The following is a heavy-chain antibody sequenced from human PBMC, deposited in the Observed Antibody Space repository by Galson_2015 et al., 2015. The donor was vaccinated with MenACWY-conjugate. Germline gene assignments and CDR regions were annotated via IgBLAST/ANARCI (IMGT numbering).Heavy chain of an antibody. CDR2: IIPIFGTA. Sequence: QSGAEVKKPGASVKVSCTASGGTFSSYAISWVRQAPGQGLEWMGGIIPIFGTANYAQKFQGRVTITADESTSTAYMELSSLRSEDTAVYYCARDPRGVEPKNYWFDPWGQGTLVTVSS. CDR1: GGTFSSYA. V-gene: IGHV1-69*13. J-gene: IGHJ5*02. D-gene: IGHD3-10*01. CDR3: ARDPRGVEPKNYWFDP.